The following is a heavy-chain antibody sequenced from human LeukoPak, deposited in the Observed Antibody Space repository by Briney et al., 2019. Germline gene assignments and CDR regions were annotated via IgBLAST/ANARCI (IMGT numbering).Heavy chain of an antibody. CDR2: ISSSSSYI. Sequence: GGSLRLSCAASGFTFSSYSMNWVRQAPGKGLEWVSSISSSSSYIYYADSVKGRFTISRDNAKNSLYLQMNSLRAEDTAVYYCAKSSSSPVVVPAADRHPLDYWGQGTLVTVSS. V-gene: IGHV3-21*01. CDR3: AKSSSSPVVVPAADRHPLDY. CDR1: GFTFSSYS. D-gene: IGHD2-2*01. J-gene: IGHJ4*02.